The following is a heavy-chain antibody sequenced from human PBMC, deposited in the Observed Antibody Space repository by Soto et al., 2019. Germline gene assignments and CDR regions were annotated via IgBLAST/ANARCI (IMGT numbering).Heavy chain of an antibody. V-gene: IGHV4-59*01. D-gene: IGHD1-1*01. CDR3: ARDQLEGNWFDP. CDR1: GGSISSYY. Sequence: TSETLSLTCTVSGGSISSYYWSWIRQPPGKGLEWIGYIYYSGYTNYNPSLKSRVTISVDTSKNQFSLKLSSVTAADTAVYYCARDQLEGNWFDPWGQGTLVTVSS. J-gene: IGHJ5*02. CDR2: IYYSGYT.